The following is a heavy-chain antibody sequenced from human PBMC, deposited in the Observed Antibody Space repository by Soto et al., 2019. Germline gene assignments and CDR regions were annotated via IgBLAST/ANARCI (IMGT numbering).Heavy chain of an antibody. CDR3: AKDLYSSGWYPLDY. J-gene: IGHJ4*02. D-gene: IGHD6-19*01. CDR1: GFTFDDYA. CDR2: ISWNSGSI. V-gene: IGHV3-9*01. Sequence: GGSLRLSFAASGFTFDDYAMHWVRQAPGKGLEWVSGISWNSGSIGYADSVKGRFTISRDNAKNSLYLQMNSLRAEDTALYYCAKDLYSSGWYPLDYWGQGTLVTVSS.